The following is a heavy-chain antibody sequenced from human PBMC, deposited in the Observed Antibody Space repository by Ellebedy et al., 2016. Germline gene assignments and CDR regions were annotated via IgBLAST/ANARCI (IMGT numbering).Heavy chain of an antibody. J-gene: IGHJ4*02. Sequence: SETLSLTCTVSGGSFSTYYWSWIRQPPGKGLEWIGFIYYTGSTNYNPSLKSRVTISVDTSKNQFSLKLGPVTAADTAVYYCARHPTAWDLLFDYWGQGTLVTVSS. V-gene: IGHV4-59*08. CDR2: IYYTGST. D-gene: IGHD1-26*01. CDR3: ARHPTAWDLLFDY. CDR1: GGSFSTYY.